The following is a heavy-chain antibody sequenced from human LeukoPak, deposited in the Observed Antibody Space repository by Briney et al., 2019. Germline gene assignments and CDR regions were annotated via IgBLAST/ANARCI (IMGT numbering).Heavy chain of an antibody. J-gene: IGHJ6*02. Sequence: GGSLRLSCAASGFTFSAFGMNWVRQAPGKGLEWVSTITNNGGSTYYVDSVKGRFTISRGNSKNTLYLQMNSLRAEDTAKYYCTKDYCGKFCSAVWGQGTTVTVSS. D-gene: IGHD3-9*01. V-gene: IGHV3-23*01. CDR1: GFTFSAFG. CDR3: TKDYCGKFCSAV. CDR2: ITNNGGST.